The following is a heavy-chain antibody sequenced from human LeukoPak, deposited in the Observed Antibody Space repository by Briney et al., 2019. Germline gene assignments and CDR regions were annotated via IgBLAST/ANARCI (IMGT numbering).Heavy chain of an antibody. V-gene: IGHV3-74*01. J-gene: IGHJ4*02. D-gene: IGHD6-19*01. CDR3: ARDTVAVAGTLGY. CDR2: IKSDGSRT. Sequence: PGGSLRLSCAASGFTFSNYWMHWVRQVPGKGLVWVSRIKSDGSRTDYADSVKGRFTISRDNAKNTLYLQMNSLRAEDTAVYYCARDTVAVAGTLGYWGQGTLVTVSS. CDR1: GFTFSNYW.